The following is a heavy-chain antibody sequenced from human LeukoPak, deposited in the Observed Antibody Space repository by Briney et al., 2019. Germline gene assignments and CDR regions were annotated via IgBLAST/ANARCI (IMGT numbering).Heavy chain of an antibody. CDR2: INHSGST. CDR3: ARLNLAGFHKGYYYYYYYYMDV. CDR1: GGSFSGYY. J-gene: IGHJ6*03. D-gene: IGHD3-22*01. V-gene: IGHV4-34*01. Sequence: SETLSLTCAVYGGSFSGYYWSWIRQPPGKGLEWIGEINHSGSTNYNPSLKSRVTISVDTSKNQFSLKLSSVTAADTAVYYCARLNLAGFHKGYYYYYYYYMDVWGKGTTVTVSS.